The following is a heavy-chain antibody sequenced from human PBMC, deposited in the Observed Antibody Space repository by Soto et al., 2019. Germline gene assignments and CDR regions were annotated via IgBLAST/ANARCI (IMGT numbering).Heavy chain of an antibody. CDR3: AHILSGSQFNY. CDR1: GDSISSYY. J-gene: IGHJ4*02. CDR2: LYYGRSA. D-gene: IGHD3-9*01. Sequence: SETLSLTCAVSGDSISSYYCMWIRQPPGQGLECIGHLYYGRSANYNPPFKSRATISVDTSTNQCSLKVNSVIAADTAVYYCAHILSGSQFNYWGQGTPVTVSS. V-gene: IGHV4-59*04.